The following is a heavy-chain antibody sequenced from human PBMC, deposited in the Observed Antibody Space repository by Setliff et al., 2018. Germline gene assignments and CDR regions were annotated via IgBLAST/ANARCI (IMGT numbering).Heavy chain of an antibody. J-gene: IGHJ4*02. CDR2: IFQSGIT. CDR1: GFSITNGYY. D-gene: IGHD5-12*01. Sequence: SETLSLTCAVSGFSITNGYYWGWIRQSPGKQLEWIGNIFQSGITFYNPPLKSRVTISLDPSQNQFSLKLRSVTAADTAVYFCARVGGLLVATMPFDYWGPGTLVTVS. V-gene: IGHV4-38-2*01. CDR3: ARVGGLLVATMPFDY.